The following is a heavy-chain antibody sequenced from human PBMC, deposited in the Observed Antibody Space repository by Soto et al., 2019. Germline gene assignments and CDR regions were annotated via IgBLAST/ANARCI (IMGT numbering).Heavy chain of an antibody. Sequence: GESLKISCKGSGYSFTSYWIGWVRQMPGKGLEWMGIIYPGDSDTRYSPSFQGQVTISTDKSISTAYLHRSSLKASDTAMYDCASSANPVGDFDYWGQGTLVTVSS. D-gene: IGHD2-15*01. V-gene: IGHV5-51*01. CDR1: GYSFTSYW. J-gene: IGHJ4*02. CDR2: IYPGDSDT. CDR3: ASSANPVGDFDY.